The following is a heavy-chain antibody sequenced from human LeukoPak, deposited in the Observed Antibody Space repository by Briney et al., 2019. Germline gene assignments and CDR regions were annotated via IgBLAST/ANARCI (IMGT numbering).Heavy chain of an antibody. CDR1: GGSISSSSYY. D-gene: IGHD3-16*02. CDR2: IYYSGST. Sequence: SETLSLTCTVSGGSISSSSYYWGWIRQPPGKGLEWIGSIYYSGSTYYNPSLKSRVTISVDTSKNQFSLKLSSVTAADTAVYYCAREANYDYVWGSYRYGPPSWGQGTLVTVSS. CDR3: AREANYDYVWGSYRYGPPS. V-gene: IGHV4-39*02. J-gene: IGHJ4*02.